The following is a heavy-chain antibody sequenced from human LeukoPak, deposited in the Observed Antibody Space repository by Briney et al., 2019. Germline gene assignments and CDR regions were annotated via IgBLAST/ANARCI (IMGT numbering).Heavy chain of an antibody. CDR1: GGSISSGSYY. CDR2: IYTSGST. J-gene: IGHJ5*02. V-gene: IGHV4-61*02. D-gene: IGHD2-2*01. CDR3: ARDIVVVPAAMRMGYNWFDP. Sequence: SETLSLTCTVSGGSISSGSYYWSWIRQPAGKGLEGIGRIYTSGSTNYNPSLKSRVTISVDTSKNQFSLKLSSVTAADTAVYYCARDIVVVPAAMRMGYNWFDPWGQGTLVTVSS.